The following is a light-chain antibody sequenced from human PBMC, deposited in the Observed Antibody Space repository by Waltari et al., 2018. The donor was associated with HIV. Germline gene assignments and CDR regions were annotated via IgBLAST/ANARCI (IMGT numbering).Light chain of an antibody. CDR1: YGSVSTSYY. CDR2: NTN. J-gene: IGLJ3*02. CDR3: VLYMGSGIWV. V-gene: IGLV8-61*01. Sequence: QTVVTQEPSFSVSPGGTVTPTCGFSYGSVSTSYYPSRYQQTPGQAPRTLIYNTNTRSSGVPDRFSGSILGNKAALTITGAQADDESDYYCVLYMGSGIWVFGGGTKLTVL.